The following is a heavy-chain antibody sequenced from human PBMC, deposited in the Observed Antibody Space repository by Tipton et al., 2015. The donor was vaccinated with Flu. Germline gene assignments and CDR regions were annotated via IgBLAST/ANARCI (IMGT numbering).Heavy chain of an antibody. CDR2: IYTSGST. J-gene: IGHJ4*02. V-gene: IGHV4-4*07. D-gene: IGHD5-12*01. CDR3: AREDPTRGFVLDY. CDR1: GGSISSYD. Sequence: TLSLTCTVSGGSISSYDLSWIRQPAGKGLEWIGRIYTSGSTNYNPSLTSRVTMSVDTSKNQFSLKLSSVTAADTAVYYCAREDPTRGFVLDYWGQGTLVTVSS.